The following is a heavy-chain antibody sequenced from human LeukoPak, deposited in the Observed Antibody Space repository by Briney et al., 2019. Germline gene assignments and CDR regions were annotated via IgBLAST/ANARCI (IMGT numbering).Heavy chain of an antibody. Sequence: GASVKVSCKTSGYNFPSYTMHWLRQAPGQSPEWMGSINGDNGNTRYSEKFQDRVTFTRNTSANSAYMELSSLRFEDTAVYYCARSSSGTYHYWGQGTLVTVSS. J-gene: IGHJ4*02. CDR3: ARSSSGTYHY. V-gene: IGHV1-3*01. CDR2: INGDNGNT. CDR1: GYNFPSYT. D-gene: IGHD3-10*01.